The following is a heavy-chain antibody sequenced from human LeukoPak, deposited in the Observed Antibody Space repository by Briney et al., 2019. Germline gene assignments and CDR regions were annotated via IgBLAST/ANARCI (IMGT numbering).Heavy chain of an antibody. CDR3: ARQSYYYDSSGYRHDAFDI. CDR1: GYTFTDYY. Sequence: ASVKVSCKASGYTFTDYYMHWVRQAPGQGLEWMGWINPNSGGANYAQKFQGRVTMTRDTSISTAYMELSRLRSDDTAAYYCARQSYYYDSSGYRHDAFDIWGQGTMVTVSS. D-gene: IGHD3-22*01. V-gene: IGHV1-2*02. CDR2: INPNSGGA. J-gene: IGHJ3*02.